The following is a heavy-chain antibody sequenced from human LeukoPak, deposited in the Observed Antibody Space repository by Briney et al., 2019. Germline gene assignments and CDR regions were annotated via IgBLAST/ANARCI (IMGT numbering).Heavy chain of an antibody. V-gene: IGHV4-4*02. CDR3: AREATMVRGVISYYYYGMDV. D-gene: IGHD3-10*01. Sequence: SGTLSLTCAVSGGSISSGNWWSWVRQPPGKGLEWIGEIYHSGSTNYNPSLKSRVTISVDKSKNQFSLKLSSVTAADTAVYYCAREATMVRGVISYYYYGMDVWGKGTTVTVSS. CDR1: GGSISSGNW. CDR2: IYHSGST. J-gene: IGHJ6*04.